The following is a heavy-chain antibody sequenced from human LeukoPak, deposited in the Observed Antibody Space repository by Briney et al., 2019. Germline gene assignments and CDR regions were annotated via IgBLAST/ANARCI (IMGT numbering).Heavy chain of an antibody. CDR1: GFTFSSYS. CDR3: ASPGNYYDSSPETNYFDY. V-gene: IGHV3-21*01. Sequence: KAGGSLRLSCAASGFTFSSYSMNWVRQAPGKGLEWVSSISSSSSYIYYADSVKGRFTISRDHAKNSLYLQMNSLRAEDTAVYYCASPGNYYDSSPETNYFDYWGQGTLVTVSS. J-gene: IGHJ4*02. CDR2: ISSSSSYI. D-gene: IGHD3-22*01.